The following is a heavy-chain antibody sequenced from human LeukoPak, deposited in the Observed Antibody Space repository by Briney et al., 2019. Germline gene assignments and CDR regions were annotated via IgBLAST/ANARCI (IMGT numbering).Heavy chain of an antibody. Sequence: SETLSLTCTVSGGSISSYYWSWIRQPAGKGLEWIGRIYTSGSTNYNPSLKSRVTMSVDTSKNKFSLKLSSVTAADTAVYYCARDSPSGQWLVYNWFDPWGQGTLVTVSS. J-gene: IGHJ5*02. CDR1: GGSISSYY. V-gene: IGHV4-4*07. D-gene: IGHD6-19*01. CDR2: IYTSGST. CDR3: ARDSPSGQWLVYNWFDP.